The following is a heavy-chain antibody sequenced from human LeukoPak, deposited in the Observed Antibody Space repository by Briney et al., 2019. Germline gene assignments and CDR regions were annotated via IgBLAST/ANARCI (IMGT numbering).Heavy chain of an antibody. D-gene: IGHD3-10*01. CDR1: GFTFSSYG. J-gene: IGHJ4*02. Sequence: GMSLRLSCAASGFTFSSYGMHWVRQAPGKGLEWVAVIWYDGSNKYYADSVKGRFTISRDNSKNTLYLQMNSLRAEDTAVYYCATGSGAGARYYFDYWGQGTLVTVSS. V-gene: IGHV3-33*01. CDR3: ATGSGAGARYYFDY. CDR2: IWYDGSNK.